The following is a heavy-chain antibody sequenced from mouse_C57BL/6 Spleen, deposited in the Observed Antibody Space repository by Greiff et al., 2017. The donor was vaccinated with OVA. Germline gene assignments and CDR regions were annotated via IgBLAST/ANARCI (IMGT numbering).Heavy chain of an antibody. CDR1: GYTFTDYY. J-gene: IGHJ4*01. CDR2: INPNNGGT. CDR3: ARDDGYYIAMDY. Sequence: EVQLQQSGPELVKPGASVKISCKASGYTFTDYYMNWVKQSHGKSLEWIGDINPNNGGTSYNQKFKGKATLTVDKSSSTAYMERRSLTSEDSAVYYCARDDGYYIAMDYWGQGTSVTVSS. V-gene: IGHV1-26*01. D-gene: IGHD2-3*01.